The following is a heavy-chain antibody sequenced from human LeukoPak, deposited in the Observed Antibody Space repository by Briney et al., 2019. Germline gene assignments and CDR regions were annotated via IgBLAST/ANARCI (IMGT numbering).Heavy chain of an antibody. V-gene: IGHV4-4*09. CDR1: GASISHYY. D-gene: IGHD1-26*01. Sequence: SGTLSLTCTVSGASISHYYWSWIRQTPERGLEWMGHVYTSGGSTYYPSLKTRLTMSIDTSRSQLSLKLTSVTAADTAVYFCARLGSYHDFWGQGALVTVSS. CDR2: VYTSGGS. J-gene: IGHJ4*02. CDR3: ARLGSYHDF.